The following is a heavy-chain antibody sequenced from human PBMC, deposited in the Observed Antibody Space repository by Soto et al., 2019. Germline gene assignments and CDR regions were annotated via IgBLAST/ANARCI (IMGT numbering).Heavy chain of an antibody. J-gene: IGHJ6*02. CDR2: ISYDGSNK. D-gene: IGHD3-3*01. V-gene: IGHV3-30*18. CDR3: AKALITIFGVVITTDYYYYGMDV. Sequence: GGSLRLSCAASGFTFISYGMHWVRQAPGKGLEWVAVISYDGSNKYYADSVKGRFTISRDNSKNTLYLQMNSLRAEDTAVYYCAKALITIFGVVITTDYYYYGMDVWGQGTTVTVSS. CDR1: GFTFISYG.